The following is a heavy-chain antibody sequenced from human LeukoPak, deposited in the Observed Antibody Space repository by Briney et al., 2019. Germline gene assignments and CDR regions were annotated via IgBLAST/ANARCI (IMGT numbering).Heavy chain of an antibody. V-gene: IGHV5-51*01. CDR2: IYPGDSDT. Sequence: GESLNISFKGSGYSFTSYWIGWVRPMPGKGLGWMGIIYPGDSDTIYSPSFQCKVTISADKSISTAYLQWSSLKASDTAMYYCARLYGVYVMGGYGMDVWGQGTTVTVSS. J-gene: IGHJ6*02. CDR1: GYSFTSYW. CDR3: ARLYGVYVMGGYGMDV. D-gene: IGHD4-17*01.